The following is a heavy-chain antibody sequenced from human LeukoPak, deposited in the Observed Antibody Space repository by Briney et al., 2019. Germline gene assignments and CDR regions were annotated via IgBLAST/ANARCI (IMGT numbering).Heavy chain of an antibody. CDR3: AREKIISSGWNN. CDR2: ISSSSSYI. D-gene: IGHD6-19*01. CDR1: GFTFSSYS. Sequence: GGSLRLSCAASGFTFSSYSMNWVRQAPGKGLEWVSSISSSSSYIYYADSVKGRLTISRDNAKNSLYLQMNSLRAEDTAVYYCAREKIISSGWNNWGQGTLVTVSS. V-gene: IGHV3-21*01. J-gene: IGHJ4*02.